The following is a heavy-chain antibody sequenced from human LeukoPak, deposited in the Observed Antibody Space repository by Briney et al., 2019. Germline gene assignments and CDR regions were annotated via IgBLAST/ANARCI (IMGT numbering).Heavy chain of an antibody. CDR3: AKDLAARPVQYFFDS. Sequence: GGSLRLSCAASGFTFDDYAMHWVRQAPGKGLEWVSGISWNSGTIGYADSVKGRFTISRDNARKSLYLQMNSLRVEDTALYYCAKDLAARPVQYFFDSWGRGTLVTVSS. D-gene: IGHD6-6*01. CDR1: GFTFDDYA. CDR2: ISWNSGTI. V-gene: IGHV3-9*01. J-gene: IGHJ4*02.